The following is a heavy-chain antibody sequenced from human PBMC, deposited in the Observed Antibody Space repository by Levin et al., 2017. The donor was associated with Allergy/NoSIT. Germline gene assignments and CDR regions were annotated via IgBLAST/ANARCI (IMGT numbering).Heavy chain of an antibody. V-gene: IGHV4-59*08. CDR2: IYYSGST. CDR1: GGSISSYY. Sequence: SETLSLTCTVSGGSISSYYWSWIRQPPGKGLEWIGYIYYSGSTNYNPSLKSRVTISVDTSKNQFSLKLSSVTAADTAVYYCAGGGGFYYYYYGMDVWGQGTTVTVSS. CDR3: AGGGGFYYYYYGMDV. J-gene: IGHJ6*02. D-gene: IGHD2-15*01.